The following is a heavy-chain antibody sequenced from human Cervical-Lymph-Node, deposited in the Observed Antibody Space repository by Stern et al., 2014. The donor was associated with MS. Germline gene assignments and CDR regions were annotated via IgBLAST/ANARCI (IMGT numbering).Heavy chain of an antibody. CDR3: AREAAVAGIYYFDY. V-gene: IGHV1-69*08. CDR2: IIPILGIA. J-gene: IGHJ4*02. Sequence: QVQLVQSGAEVKKPWSSVKVSCKASGGTFSSYTISWVRQAPGQGLEWMGRIIPILGIANYAQKFQGRVTITADKSTSTAYMELSSLRSEDTAVYYCAREAAVAGIYYFDYWGQGTLVTVSS. CDR1: GGTFSSYT. D-gene: IGHD6-19*01.